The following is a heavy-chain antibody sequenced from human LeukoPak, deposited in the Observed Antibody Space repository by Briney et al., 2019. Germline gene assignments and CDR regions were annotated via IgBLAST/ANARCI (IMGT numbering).Heavy chain of an antibody. CDR2: IYYSGST. D-gene: IGHD3-3*01. CDR3: ARDLRSGYYIHYFDY. J-gene: IGHJ4*02. V-gene: IGHV4-59*11. CDR1: GGSISSHY. Sequence: SETLSLTCTVSGGSISSHYWSWIRQPPGKGLEWIGYIYYSGSTNYNPSLKSRVTISVDTSKNQFSLKLSSVTAADTAVYYCARDLRSGYYIHYFDYWGQGTLVTVSS.